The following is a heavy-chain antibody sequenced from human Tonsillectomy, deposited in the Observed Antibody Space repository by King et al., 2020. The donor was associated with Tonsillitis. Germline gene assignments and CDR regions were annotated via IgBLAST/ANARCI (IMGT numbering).Heavy chain of an antibody. CDR3: ASKPAAIEMSYYYYGMDV. J-gene: IGHJ6*02. CDR2: IIPIFGTA. V-gene: IGHV1-69*12. D-gene: IGHD2-2*01. Sequence: QLVKSGAEVKKPGSSVKVSCKASGGTFSSYAISWVRQAPGQGLEWMGGIIPIFGTANYAQKFQGRVTITADESTSTAYMELSSLRSEDTAVYYCASKPAAIEMSYYYYGMDVWGQGTTVTVSS. CDR1: GGTFSSYA.